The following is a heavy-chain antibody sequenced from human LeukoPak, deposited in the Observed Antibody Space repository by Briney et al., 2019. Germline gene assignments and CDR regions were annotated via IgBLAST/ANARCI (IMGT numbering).Heavy chain of an antibody. J-gene: IGHJ4*02. CDR3: AKDREDMTNYFDY. Sequence: GGSLRLSCAASGFTFSSYGMHWVRQAPGKGLEWVAFIRYDGSNKYYADSVKGRFTISRDNSKNTLYLQMNSLRAEDTAVYYCAKDREDMTNYFDYWGQGTLVTISS. V-gene: IGHV3-30*02. CDR1: GFTFSSYG. CDR2: IRYDGSNK. D-gene: IGHD3-10*01.